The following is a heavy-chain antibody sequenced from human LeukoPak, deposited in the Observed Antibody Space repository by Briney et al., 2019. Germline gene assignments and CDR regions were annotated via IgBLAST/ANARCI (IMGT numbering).Heavy chain of an antibody. Sequence: ASVKVSCKASGYTFSNHYLHWVRQAPGQGLEWMGVISPSGDSTTYAQKFQGRVTMTRDTSTNIVYMELSSLRSEDTAVYYCASEIAMTGYFDYWDQGTLVTVSS. CDR1: GYTFSNHY. CDR2: ISPSGDST. D-gene: IGHD6-19*01. V-gene: IGHV1-46*01. J-gene: IGHJ4*02. CDR3: ASEIAMTGYFDY.